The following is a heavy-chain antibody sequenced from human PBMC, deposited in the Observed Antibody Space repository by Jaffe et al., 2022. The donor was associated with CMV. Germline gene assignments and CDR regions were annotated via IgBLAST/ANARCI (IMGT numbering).Heavy chain of an antibody. Sequence: QVQLVQSGAEVKKPGSSVKVSCKASGGTFSSYAISWVRQAPGQGLEWMGGIIPIFGTANYAQKFQGRVTITADESTSTAYMELSSLRSEDTAVYYCARFHAEIIGEESAFDIWGQGTMVTVSS. V-gene: IGHV1-69*01. CDR3: ARFHAEIIGEESAFDI. J-gene: IGHJ3*02. CDR1: GGTFSSYA. D-gene: IGHD3-10*01. CDR2: IIPIFGTA.